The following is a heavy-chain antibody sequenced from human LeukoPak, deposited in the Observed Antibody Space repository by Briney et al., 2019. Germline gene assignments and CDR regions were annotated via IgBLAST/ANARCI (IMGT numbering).Heavy chain of an antibody. D-gene: IGHD4-11*01. CDR1: GFTFSSYA. J-gene: IGHJ4*02. CDR3: ARDHQHTYTNYGDY. CDR2: ISSNGGST. V-gene: IGHV3-64*04. Sequence: GGSLRLSCSASGFTFSSYAMHWVRQAPGKGLEYVSAISSNGGSTYYADSVKGRFTISRDNSKNTLYLQMNTLRAEDTAVYYCARDHQHTYTNYGDYWGQGTLVTVSS.